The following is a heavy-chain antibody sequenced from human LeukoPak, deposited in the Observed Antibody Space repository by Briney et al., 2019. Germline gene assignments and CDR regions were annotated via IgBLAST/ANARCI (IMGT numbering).Heavy chain of an antibody. CDR3: ARSGSHGAFDI. D-gene: IGHD1-26*01. CDR1: GGSISSSSYY. J-gene: IGHJ3*02. CDR2: IYYSGST. V-gene: IGHV4-39*01. Sequence: SETLSLTCTVSGGSISSSSYYWGWIRQPPGKGLEWIGSIYYSGSTYYNPSLKSRVTISVDTSKNQFSLKLSSVTAADTAVYYCARSGSHGAFDIWGQGTMVTVSS.